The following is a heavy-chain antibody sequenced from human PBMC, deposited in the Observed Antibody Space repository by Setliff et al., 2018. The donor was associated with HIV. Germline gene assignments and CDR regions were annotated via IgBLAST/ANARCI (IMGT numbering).Heavy chain of an antibody. J-gene: IGHJ4*01. D-gene: IGHD3-3*01. CDR3: ARGGLNDYTLFYDF. V-gene: IGHV4-34*01. Sequence: TLSLTCAVYGGSFSGYYWSWIRQPPGKGLEWIGEINPSGSANYSPSLKSRVTISVDTSKNEFSLKLGSVTAADTAVYFCARGGLNDYTLFYDFWGQGTLVTVSS. CDR1: GGSFSGYY. CDR2: INPSGSA.